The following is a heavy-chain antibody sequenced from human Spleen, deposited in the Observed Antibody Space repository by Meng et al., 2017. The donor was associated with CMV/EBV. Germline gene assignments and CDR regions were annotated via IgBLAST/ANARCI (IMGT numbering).Heavy chain of an antibody. J-gene: IGHJ6*02. CDR1: GASISSSDYY. CDR2: IYYSGAT. D-gene: IGHD2-15*01. CDR3: AREVAADHYYGFDV. Sequence: SCTVSGASISSSDYYWSWIRQYPGKDLELIGHIYYSGATWSNPALRSRVTVSIDTSKRQFSLSLSPVTAADTAIYYCAREVAADHYYGFDVWGQGTAVTVSS. V-gene: IGHV4-31*02.